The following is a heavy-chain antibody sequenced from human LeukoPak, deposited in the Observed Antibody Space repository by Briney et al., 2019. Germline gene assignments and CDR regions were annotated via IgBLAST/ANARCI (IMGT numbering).Heavy chain of an antibody. V-gene: IGHV3-48*03. D-gene: IGHD4-17*01. Sequence: PGGSLRLSCAASGFDFSSYEMNWVRQAPGKGLEWVSHISTSVSTIYYGDSVKGRFIISRDNAKDSLFLHMNILRAEDTAVYYCARGSDYGVGAFDIWGQGTMVTVSS. J-gene: IGHJ3*02. CDR1: GFDFSSYE. CDR3: ARGSDYGVGAFDI. CDR2: ISTSVSTI.